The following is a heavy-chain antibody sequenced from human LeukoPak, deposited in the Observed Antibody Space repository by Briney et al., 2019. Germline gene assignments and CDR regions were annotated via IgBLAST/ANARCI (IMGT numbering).Heavy chain of an antibody. J-gene: IGHJ6*04. CDR2: ISSSSIYI. D-gene: IGHD3-10*02. CDR3: AELGITMIGGV. Sequence: KPSETLSLTCTVSGYSISSGYYWGWIRQPPGKGLEWVSSISSSSIYIYYADSVKGRFTISRDNAKNSLYLQMNSLRAEDTAVYYCAELGITMIGGVWGKGTTVTISS. V-gene: IGHV3-21*01. CDR1: GYSISSGYY.